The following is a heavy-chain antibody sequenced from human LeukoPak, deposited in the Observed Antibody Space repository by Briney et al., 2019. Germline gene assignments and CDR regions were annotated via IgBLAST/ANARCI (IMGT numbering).Heavy chain of an antibody. CDR1: GGSVSSGSYY. CDR2: IYYTGNT. Sequence: SETLSLTCTVSGGSVSSGSYYWSWIRQPPGKGLEWIGYIYYTGNTHYSPSLKSRVTMSVDTSKNQFSLKLSSVTAADTALYFCAGSQGVYSQFDYWGQGALVTVSS. CDR3: AGSQGVYSQFDY. D-gene: IGHD5/OR15-5a*01. V-gene: IGHV4-61*01. J-gene: IGHJ4*02.